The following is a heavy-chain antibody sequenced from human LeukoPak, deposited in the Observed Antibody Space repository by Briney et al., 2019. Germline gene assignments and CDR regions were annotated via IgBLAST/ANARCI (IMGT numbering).Heavy chain of an antibody. J-gene: IGHJ5*02. D-gene: IGHD6-6*01. CDR1: GGSISSGGYY. CDR2: IYYSGST. CDR3: ARDMRAARLWFDP. Sequence: PSQTLSLTCTVSGGSISSGGYYWSWIRHHPGNGLEWIGYIYYSGSTYYNPSLKSRVTISVDTSKNQFSLKLSSVTAADTAVYYCARDMRAARLWFDPWGQGTLVTVSS. V-gene: IGHV4-31*03.